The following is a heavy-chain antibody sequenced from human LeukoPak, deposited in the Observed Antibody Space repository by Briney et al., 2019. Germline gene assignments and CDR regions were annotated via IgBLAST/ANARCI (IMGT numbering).Heavy chain of an antibody. CDR3: ARDDNIWFGELLYPNLDY. D-gene: IGHD3-10*01. J-gene: IGHJ4*02. Sequence: ASVKVSCKASGYTFTSYGISWVRQAPGQGLEWMGWISAYNGNTNYAQKLQGRVTMTTDTSTSTAYMELRSLRSDDTAVYYCARDDNIWFGELLYPNLDYWGQGTLVTVSS. CDR2: ISAYNGNT. CDR1: GYTFTSYG. V-gene: IGHV1-18*01.